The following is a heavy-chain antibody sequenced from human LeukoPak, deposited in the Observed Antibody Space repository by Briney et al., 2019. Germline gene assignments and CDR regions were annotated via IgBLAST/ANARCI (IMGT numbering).Heavy chain of an antibody. CDR1: GGSISSYY. CDR3: ARVLSPVREGAFDI. CDR2: IYYSGST. Sequence: SETLSLTCTVSGGSISSYYWSWIRQPPGKGLEWIGYIYYSGSTNYNPSLKSRVTISVDTSKNQFSLKLSSVTAADTAVYYCARVLSPVREGAFDIWGQGTMVTVSS. J-gene: IGHJ3*02. D-gene: IGHD3-10*01. V-gene: IGHV4-59*08.